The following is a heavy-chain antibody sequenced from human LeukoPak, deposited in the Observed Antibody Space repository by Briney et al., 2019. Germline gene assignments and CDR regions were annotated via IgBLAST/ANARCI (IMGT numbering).Heavy chain of an antibody. V-gene: IGHV3-23*01. D-gene: IGHD5-18*01. CDR3: AREIGPRQLHLWGSAFDY. Sequence: PGGSLRLSCAASGFTFSSYAMSWVRQAPGKGLEWVSAISGSGGSTYYADSVKGRFTISRDNSKNTLYLQMNSLRAEDTAVYYCAREIGPRQLHLWGSAFDYWGQGTLVTVSS. J-gene: IGHJ4*02. CDR2: ISGSGGST. CDR1: GFTFSSYA.